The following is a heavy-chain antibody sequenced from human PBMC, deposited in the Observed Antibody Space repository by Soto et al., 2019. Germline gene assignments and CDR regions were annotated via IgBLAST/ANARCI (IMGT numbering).Heavy chain of an antibody. Sequence: QVQLVESGGGVVQPGKSLRLSCAASGFTFSSYGMHWVRQAPGKGLEWVAVIWYDGSNKYYADSVKGRFTISRDNSKNTLYLQMNSLRAEDTAVYYCPRETYGDYYFDYWGQGTLVTVSS. J-gene: IGHJ4*02. CDR1: GFTFSSYG. D-gene: IGHD4-17*01. CDR3: PRETYGDYYFDY. V-gene: IGHV3-33*01. CDR2: IWYDGSNK.